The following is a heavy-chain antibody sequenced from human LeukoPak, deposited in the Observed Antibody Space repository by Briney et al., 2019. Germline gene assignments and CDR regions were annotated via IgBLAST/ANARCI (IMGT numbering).Heavy chain of an antibody. CDR3: ARERGVLGGDYPYYFDY. J-gene: IGHJ4*02. D-gene: IGHD4-17*01. V-gene: IGHV4-59*01. CDR1: GGSISTYY. CDR2: IYYSGST. Sequence: PSETLSLTCTVSGGSISTYYWSWIRQPPGKGLEWIAYIYYSGSTNYNPSLKSRVTISVDTSKNQFSLKLSSVTAADTAVYFCARERGVLGGDYPYYFDYWGQGTLVTVSS.